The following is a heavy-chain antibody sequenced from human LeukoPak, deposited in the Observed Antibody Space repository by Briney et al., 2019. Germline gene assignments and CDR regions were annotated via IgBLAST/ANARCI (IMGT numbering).Heavy chain of an antibody. CDR3: ARGFGIVDNRFDL. J-gene: IGHJ4*02. V-gene: IGHV3-48*03. CDR2: ISKNGGTI. D-gene: IGHD5-12*01. Sequence: GGSLRLSCAASGFPFSNFEMNWVRQAPGQGLEWISYISKNGGTIYYADSVKGRFTISRDNAKNSVYLQMTSLRFEDTAVYYCARGFGIVDNRFDLWGQGALVTVSS. CDR1: GFPFSNFE.